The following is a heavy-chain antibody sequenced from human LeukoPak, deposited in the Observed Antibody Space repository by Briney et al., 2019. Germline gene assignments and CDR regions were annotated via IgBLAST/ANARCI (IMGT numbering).Heavy chain of an antibody. D-gene: IGHD3-10*01. CDR1: GLTFSIYA. Sequence: PGGSLRLSCSASGLTFSIYAMGWVRQAPGKGLQWVAGISGSGRDTYSAESVKGRFTISRDNVNNTVSLQMNSLRVEDTATYYCVKEYTGSFYNFENWFDPWGQGTQVTVSS. V-gene: IGHV3-23*01. CDR3: VKEYTGSFYNFENWFDP. CDR2: ISGSGRDT. J-gene: IGHJ5*02.